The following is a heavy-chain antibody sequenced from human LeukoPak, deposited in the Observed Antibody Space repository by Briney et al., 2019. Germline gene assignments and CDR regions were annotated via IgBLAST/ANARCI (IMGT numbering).Heavy chain of an antibody. Sequence: GSLRLSCAASGFTFTSYSMNWVRQAPGKGLEWLLTIDYSGNTYYNPSLRSRVTISIDTSKNHFSLKVNSVTAADTAVYYCTRDMGNWVIDYWGQGTLVTVSS. J-gene: IGHJ4*02. CDR2: IDYSGNT. V-gene: IGHV4-39*02. CDR3: TRDMGNWVIDY. CDR1: GFTFTSYS. D-gene: IGHD7-27*01.